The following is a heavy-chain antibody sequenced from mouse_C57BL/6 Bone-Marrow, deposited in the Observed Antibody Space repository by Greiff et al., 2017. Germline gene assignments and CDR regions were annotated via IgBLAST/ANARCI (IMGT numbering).Heavy chain of an antibody. CDR3: AREYDGYYWFAY. CDR2: INPGSGGT. Sequence: QVQLKESGAELVRPGTSVKVSCKASGYAFTNYLIEWVKQRPGKGLEWIGLINPGSGGTNYNEKFKGKATLTADKSSSTAYMQLSRLTSEDSAVYCCAREYDGYYWFAYWGQGTLVTVSA. J-gene: IGHJ3*01. D-gene: IGHD2-3*01. V-gene: IGHV1-54*01. CDR1: GYAFTNYL.